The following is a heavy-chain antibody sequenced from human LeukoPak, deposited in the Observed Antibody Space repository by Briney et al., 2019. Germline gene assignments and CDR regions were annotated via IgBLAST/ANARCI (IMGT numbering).Heavy chain of an antibody. J-gene: IGHJ4*02. Sequence: ASVKVSCKASGGTFSSYAISWVRQAPGQGLEWMGWISAYNGNTNYAQKLQGRVTMTTDTSTSTAYMELRSLRSDDTAVYYCARMYYDSSGLLGGLDYWGQGTLVTVSS. CDR3: ARMYYDSSGLLGGLDY. CDR1: GGTFSSYA. CDR2: ISAYNGNT. D-gene: IGHD3-22*01. V-gene: IGHV1-18*01.